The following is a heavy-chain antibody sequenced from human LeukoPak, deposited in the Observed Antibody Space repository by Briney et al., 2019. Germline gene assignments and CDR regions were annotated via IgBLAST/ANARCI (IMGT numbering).Heavy chain of an antibody. CDR2: INHSGST. D-gene: IGHD3-3*01. V-gene: IGHV4-34*01. J-gene: IGHJ4*02. Sequence: SETLSLTCAVCGGSFSGYYWSWIRQPPGKGLEWIGEINHSGSTNYNPSLKSRVTISVDTSKNQFSLKLSSVTAADTAVYYCARLVRRLRFLEWLLYGFDYWGQGTLVTVSS. CDR1: GGSFSGYY. CDR3: ARLVRRLRFLEWLLYGFDY.